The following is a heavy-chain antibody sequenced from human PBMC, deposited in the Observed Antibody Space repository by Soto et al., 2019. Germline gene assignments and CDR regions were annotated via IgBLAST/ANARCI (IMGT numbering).Heavy chain of an antibody. CDR3: AGSKNRRESLDY. J-gene: IGHJ4*02. CDR2: TYYTADT. Sequence: XTLSLTCTVSGVSVRSDFRRWIRQPPGKGLELIGYTYYTADTKYIPSLESRATISADPSKKQFSLRPSPVSAAETALYFCAGSKNRRESLDYWGQGALATVS. V-gene: IGHV4-59*02. CDR1: GVSVRSDF.